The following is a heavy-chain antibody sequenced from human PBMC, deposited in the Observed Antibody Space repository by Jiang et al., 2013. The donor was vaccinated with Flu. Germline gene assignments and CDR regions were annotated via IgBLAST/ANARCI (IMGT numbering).Heavy chain of an antibody. Sequence: QTLSLTCAISGAYVSNKAFAWNWIRQSPSRGLEWLGRTGYWSDWYVDYVTSMKSRMAISLDTSTNQLSLHLNSVIPEDTAVYYCVRCFNSALDVWGQGTVVIVSS. V-gene: IGHV6-1*01. CDR1: GAYVSNKAFA. J-gene: IGHJ3*01. CDR3: VRCFNSALDV. D-gene: IGHD3-16*01. CDR2: TGYWSDWYV.